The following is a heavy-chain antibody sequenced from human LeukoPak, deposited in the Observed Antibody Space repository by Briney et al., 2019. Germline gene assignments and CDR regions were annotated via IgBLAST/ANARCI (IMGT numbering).Heavy chain of an antibody. CDR1: GFTFSSYD. CDR3: ARDRTYGSGYYY. CDR2: IGTAGDT. D-gene: IGHD3-22*01. V-gene: IGHV3-13*01. Sequence: GGSLRLSCAASGFTFSSYDMHWVRQAPGKGLEWVSAIGTAGDTYYPGSVKGRFTISRENAKNSLYLQMNSLRAGDTAVYYCARDRTYGSGYYYWGQGTLVTVSS. J-gene: IGHJ4*02.